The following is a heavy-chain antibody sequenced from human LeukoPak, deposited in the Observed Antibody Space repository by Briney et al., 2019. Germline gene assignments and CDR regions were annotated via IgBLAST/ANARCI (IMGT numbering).Heavy chain of an antibody. CDR1: DGSISSYY. J-gene: IGHJ4*02. V-gene: IGHV4-4*09. CDR2: IYTSGST. Sequence: SETLSLTCTVSDGSISSYYWSWIRQPPGKGLEWTGYIYTSGSTNYNPSLKSRVTISVDTSKNQFSLKLSSVTAADTAVYYCARLTGHGSGSYSFDYWGQGTLVTVSS. D-gene: IGHD3-10*01. CDR3: ARLTGHGSGSYSFDY.